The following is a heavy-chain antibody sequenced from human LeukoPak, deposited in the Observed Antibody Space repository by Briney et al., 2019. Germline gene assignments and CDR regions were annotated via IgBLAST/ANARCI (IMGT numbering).Heavy chain of an antibody. CDR2: IIPIFGTA. CDR1: GYSFTSYC. CDR3: AGGRTTGPARDGWFVDY. J-gene: IGHJ4*02. V-gene: IGHV1-69*05. Sequence: PGESLKISCKGSGYSFTSYCIGWVRQAPEQGLEWMGGIIPIFGTANYAQKFQGRVTITTDESTSTAYMELSSLRSEDTAVYYCAGGRTTGPARDGWFVDYWGQGTLVTVSS. D-gene: IGHD4-11*01.